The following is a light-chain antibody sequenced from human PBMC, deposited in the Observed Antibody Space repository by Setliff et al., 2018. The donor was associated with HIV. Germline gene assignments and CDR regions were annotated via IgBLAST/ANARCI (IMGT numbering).Light chain of an antibody. J-gene: IGLJ1*01. CDR1: SSDVGGYKL. Sequence: QSALAQPASVSGSPGQSITISCTGTSSDVGGYKLVSWYQQHPGKAPKLMIYEVSNRPSGVSNRFSGSKSGNTASLTISGLQTGDEADYYCSSYTTSSTSLYVFGPGTKVTVL. CDR3: SSYTTSSTSLYV. CDR2: EVS. V-gene: IGLV2-14*01.